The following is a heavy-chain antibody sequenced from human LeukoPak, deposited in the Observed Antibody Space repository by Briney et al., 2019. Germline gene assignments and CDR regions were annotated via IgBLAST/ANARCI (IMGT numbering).Heavy chain of an antibody. Sequence: QPGGSLRLSCAASGFNFDDYAMHWVRQAPGKGLEWVSGITWTGGGIEYADAVKGRFTISRDNAKNSLYLEMNSLRAEDMALYYCAKDISAGLTGTPFDCWGQGTLVTVSS. CDR3: AKDISAGLTGTPFDC. CDR2: ITWTGGGI. CDR1: GFNFDDYA. D-gene: IGHD3-9*01. J-gene: IGHJ4*02. V-gene: IGHV3-9*03.